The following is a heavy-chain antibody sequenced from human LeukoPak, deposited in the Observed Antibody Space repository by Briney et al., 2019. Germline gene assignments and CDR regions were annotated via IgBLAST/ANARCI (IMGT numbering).Heavy chain of an antibody. Sequence: SETLSLTCTVSGGSISSSSYYWGWIRQPPGRGLEWLGGTYYSGSTYYNPSLKSRVTISVDTSKNQFSLKLSSVTAADTAVYYCARHQGYDYVWGSYKGHFDYWGQGTLVTVSS. CDR1: GGSISSSSYY. CDR2: TYYSGST. J-gene: IGHJ4*02. V-gene: IGHV4-39*01. CDR3: ARHQGYDYVWGSYKGHFDY. D-gene: IGHD3-16*01.